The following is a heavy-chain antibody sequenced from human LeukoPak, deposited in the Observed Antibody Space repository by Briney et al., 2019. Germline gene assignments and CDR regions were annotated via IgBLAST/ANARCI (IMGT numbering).Heavy chain of an antibody. V-gene: IGHV1-2*02. CDR2: IHPNSDGT. CDR1: GYTFTGHY. CDR3: ARGGRRGDCIPFEN. J-gene: IGHJ4*02. Sequence: ASVKVSCKASGYTFTGHYLHWVRQAPGQGLEWMGWIHPNSDGTSYAQKFQGRVTMTRDTSTSTAYMELTRLMSDDTAVYYCARGGRRGDCIPFENWGQGTLVTVSS. D-gene: IGHD2-21*02.